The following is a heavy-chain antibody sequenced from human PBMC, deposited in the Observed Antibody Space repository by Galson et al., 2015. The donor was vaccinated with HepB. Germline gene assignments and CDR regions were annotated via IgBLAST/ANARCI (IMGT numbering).Heavy chain of an antibody. V-gene: IGHV1-69*13. CDR1: GGTFSSYA. D-gene: IGHD2-15*01. CDR2: IIPIFGTA. Sequence: SVKVSCKASGGTFSSYAISWVRQAPGQGLEWMGGIIPIFGTANYAQKFQGRVTITADESTSTAYMELSSLRSEDTAVYYCARDPDRYCSGGSCYSDYYYYGMAVWGQGTTVTVSS. J-gene: IGHJ6*02. CDR3: ARDPDRYCSGGSCYSDYYYYGMAV.